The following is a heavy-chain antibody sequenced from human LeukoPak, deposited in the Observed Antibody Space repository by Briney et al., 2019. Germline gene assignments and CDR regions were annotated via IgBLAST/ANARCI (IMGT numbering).Heavy chain of an antibody. V-gene: IGHV3-7*04. CDR1: GFTFSSYW. J-gene: IGHJ4*02. CDR2: IKQDGSEK. D-gene: IGHD3-22*01. Sequence: GGSLRLSCAASGFTFSSYWMSWVRQAPGKGVEWVANIKQDGSEKDYVDSVEGRFTISRDNAKNSLSLQMNSLRAEDKAVYYCARNGDYDGRGFYYFFDHWGRGTLVTVSS. CDR3: ARNGDYDGRGFYYFFDH.